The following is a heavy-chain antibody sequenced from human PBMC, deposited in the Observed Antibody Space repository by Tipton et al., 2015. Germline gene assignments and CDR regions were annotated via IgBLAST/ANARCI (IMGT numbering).Heavy chain of an antibody. CDR3: ARRQDDYGDYGY. J-gene: IGHJ4*02. CDR2: INPDDSDT. CDR1: GYTFSNHW. D-gene: IGHD4-17*01. V-gene: IGHV5-51*01. Sequence: VQLVQSGGEVKKPGESLKISCKVSGYTFSNHWIGWVRQMPGKGLEWMGIINPDDSDTKYSPSFQGQVTISADKSISTAYLQWSSLKASDTAMYYCARRQDDYGDYGYWGQGTLVTVSS.